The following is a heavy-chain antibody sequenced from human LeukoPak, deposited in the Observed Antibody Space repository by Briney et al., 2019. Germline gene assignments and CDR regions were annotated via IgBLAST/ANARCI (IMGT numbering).Heavy chain of an antibody. D-gene: IGHD3-16*01. CDR3: AREGGLNWFDP. CDR1: GYPISSGYY. V-gene: IGHV4-38-2*02. CDR2: IYHSGST. J-gene: IGHJ5*02. Sequence: PSETLSLTCAVSGYPISSGYYWGWIRQPPGKGLEWIGSIYHSGSTYYNPSLKSRVTISVDTSKNQFSLKLSSVTAADTAVYYCAREGGLNWFDPWGQGTLVTVSS.